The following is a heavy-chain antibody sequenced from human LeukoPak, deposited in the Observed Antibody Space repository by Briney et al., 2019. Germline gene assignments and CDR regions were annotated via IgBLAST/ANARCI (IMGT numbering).Heavy chain of an antibody. D-gene: IGHD3-22*01. Sequence: GRSLRLSCAASGFTFSSYAMDWVRQAPGKGLEWVAVISYDGGNKYYADSVKGRFTISRDNSKNTLYLQMNSLRAEDTAVYYCARAYYDSSGYPYYFDYWGQGTLVTVSS. CDR2: ISYDGGNK. CDR1: GFTFSSYA. J-gene: IGHJ4*02. CDR3: ARAYYDSSGYPYYFDY. V-gene: IGHV3-30-3*01.